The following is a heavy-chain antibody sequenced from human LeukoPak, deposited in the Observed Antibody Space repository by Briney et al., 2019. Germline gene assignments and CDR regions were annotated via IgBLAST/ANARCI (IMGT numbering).Heavy chain of an antibody. CDR3: AKGPIAAAGSFYYYYYYGMDV. D-gene: IGHD6-13*01. Sequence: PGGSLRLSCAASGLTLDVYPMHGARHAPGKALEWFSLTIGDGDSTYYADSVKGRFSISRDNSKNSLYLQMNSLRTEDTALYYCAKGPIAAAGSFYYYYYYGMDVWGQGTTVTVSS. V-gene: IGHV3-43*02. CDR1: GLTLDVYP. J-gene: IGHJ6*02. CDR2: TIGDGDST.